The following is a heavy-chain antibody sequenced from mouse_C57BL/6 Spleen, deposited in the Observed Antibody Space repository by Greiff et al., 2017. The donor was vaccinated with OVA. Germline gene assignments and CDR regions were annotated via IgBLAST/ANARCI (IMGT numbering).Heavy chain of an antibody. V-gene: IGHV1-82*01. D-gene: IGHD2-5*01. CDR1: GYAFSSSW. J-gene: IGHJ4*01. CDR3: ARLDYSKKGYAMDY. CDR2: IYPGDGDT. Sequence: QVQLQQSGPELVKPGASVKISCKASGYAFSSSWMNWVKQRPGKGLEWIGRIYPGDGDTNYNGKFKGKATLTADKSSSTAYMQLSSLTSEDSAVYFCARLDYSKKGYAMDYWGQGTSVTVSS.